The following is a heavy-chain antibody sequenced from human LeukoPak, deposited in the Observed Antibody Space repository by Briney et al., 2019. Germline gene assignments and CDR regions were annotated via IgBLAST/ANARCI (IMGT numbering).Heavy chain of an antibody. CDR3: ARGVVPAAREGYCH. V-gene: IGHV4-34*01. J-gene: IGHJ4*02. CDR2: INHSGST. Sequence: SETLSLTCAVYGGSFSGYYWSWIRQPPGKGLEWIGEINHSGSTNYNPFLKSRVTISVDTSKNQFSLKLSSVTAADTAVYYCARGVVPAAREGYCHWGQGTLVTVSS. D-gene: IGHD2-2*01. CDR1: GGSFSGYY.